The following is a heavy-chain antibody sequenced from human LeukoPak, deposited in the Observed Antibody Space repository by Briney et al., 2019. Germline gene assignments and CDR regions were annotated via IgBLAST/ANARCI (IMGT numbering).Heavy chain of an antibody. J-gene: IGHJ4*02. CDR1: GFTISSYW. Sequence: GGSLRLSCAASGFTISSYWMAWVRQAPGKGLERVANIRPDGSEKYYVDSVKGRFTISRDNARNSLFLQMNSLRAEDTAVYYCARDKSVRATPLHYWGQGTLVTVSS. V-gene: IGHV3-7*05. D-gene: IGHD1-26*01. CDR3: ARDKSVRATPLHY. CDR2: IRPDGSEK.